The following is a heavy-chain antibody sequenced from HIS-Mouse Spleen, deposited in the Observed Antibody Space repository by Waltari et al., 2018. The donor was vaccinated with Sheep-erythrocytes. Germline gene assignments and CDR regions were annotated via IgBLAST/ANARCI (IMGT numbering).Heavy chain of an antibody. CDR1: GGSLSRGGSY. CDR2: IYYSGRT. CDR3: ARALIITMVRGVTSNWFDP. Sequence: QVQLQESGPGLVKPSQTLSLTCTVSGGSLSRGGSYWRWIRQPPGQGLEWIGYIYYSGRTYYNPSLKSRVTISVDTSKNQFSLKLSSVTAADTAVYYCARALIITMVRGVTSNWFDPWGQGTLVTVSS. J-gene: IGHJ5*02. V-gene: IGHV4-31*03. D-gene: IGHD3-10*01.